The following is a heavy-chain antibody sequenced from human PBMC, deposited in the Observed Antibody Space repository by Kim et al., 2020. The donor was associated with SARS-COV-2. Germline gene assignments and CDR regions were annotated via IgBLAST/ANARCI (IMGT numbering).Heavy chain of an antibody. CDR2: ISDNGVGT. Sequence: GGSLRLSCAASGFTFSSYAMSWVRQSPGRGLEWVAAISDNGVGTYHADSVKGRFTISRDNSKNTLYLQMGSLRVEDTAVYYCTKAPEGYCRGARCYPFDYGGQGTLVTVSS. V-gene: IGHV3-23*01. CDR1: GFTFSSYA. D-gene: IGHD2-15*01. J-gene: IGHJ4*02. CDR3: TKAPEGYCRGARCYPFDY.